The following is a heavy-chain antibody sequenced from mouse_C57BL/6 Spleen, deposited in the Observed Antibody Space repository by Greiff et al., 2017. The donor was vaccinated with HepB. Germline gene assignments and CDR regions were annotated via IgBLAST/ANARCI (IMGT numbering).Heavy chain of an antibody. CDR3: AKNKKIVATYFDY. D-gene: IGHD1-1*01. CDR2: TNPTNGRT. Sequence: VQLQQSGAELVKAGASVKMSCKASGYTFTSYWMHWVKQRLGQGLEWFAETNPTNGRTYYNEKFKSKATLTVDKSSSTAYMLLSGPTFEDSAVYDCAKNKKIVATYFDYWGQGTTLTVSS. J-gene: IGHJ2*01. V-gene: IGHV1S81*02. CDR1: GYTFTSYW.